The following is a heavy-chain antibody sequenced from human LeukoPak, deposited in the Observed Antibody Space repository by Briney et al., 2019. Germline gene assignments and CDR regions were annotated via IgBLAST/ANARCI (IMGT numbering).Heavy chain of an antibody. V-gene: IGHV1-46*01. D-gene: IGHD2-21*02. Sequence: ASVKVSCKASGYTFTSYYMHWVRQAPGQGLEWMGIINSSGGSTSYAQKFQGRVTMTRDTSTSTVYMELSSLRSEDTAVYYCARGISYCGGDCADWFDPWGQGTLVTVSS. CDR1: GYTFTSYY. CDR2: INSSGGST. J-gene: IGHJ5*02. CDR3: ARGISYCGGDCADWFDP.